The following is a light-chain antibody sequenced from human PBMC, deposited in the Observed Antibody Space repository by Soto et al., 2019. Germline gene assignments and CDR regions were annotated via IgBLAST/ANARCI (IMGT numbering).Light chain of an antibody. CDR2: GVS. Sequence: QSVLTQPASVSGSPGQSITISCTGTSSDVGAYNSVAWYQHNPGKAPKLMIYGVSNRPSGVSSRFSGSKSANTASLSISGLQADDEADYYCSSYTSSSTPVFGTGTKVTVL. CDR1: SSDVGAYNS. V-gene: IGLV2-14*01. CDR3: SSYTSSSTPV. J-gene: IGLJ1*01.